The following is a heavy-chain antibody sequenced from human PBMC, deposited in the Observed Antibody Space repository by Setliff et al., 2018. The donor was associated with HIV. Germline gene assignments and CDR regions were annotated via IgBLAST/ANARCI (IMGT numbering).Heavy chain of an antibody. CDR3: AKGVAGLQYYYYYMDV. J-gene: IGHJ6*03. CDR2: ITHSGST. D-gene: IGHD6-19*01. CDR1: GGSFSGYY. V-gene: IGHV4-34*01. Sequence: SETLSLTCAVYGGSFSGYYWTWIRQPPGKGLEWIREITHSGSTNYNPSLETRVTISVDTSKNQFSLKLSSVTAADTAVYYCAKGVAGLQYYYYYMDVWGKGTTVTVSS.